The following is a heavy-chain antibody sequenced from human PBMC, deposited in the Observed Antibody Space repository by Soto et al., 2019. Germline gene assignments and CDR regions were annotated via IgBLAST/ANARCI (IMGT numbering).Heavy chain of an antibody. CDR2: ISSTSSYI. D-gene: IGHD6-13*01. Sequence: PGGSLRLSCAASGFTFSGYSMTWVRQAPGKGLEWVSPISSTSSYIFYADSVRGRFTISRDNAKNSLYLQMDSLRVEDTAVYYYAKGAPLAAAGKAGCFDYWGQGTLVTVSS. CDR3: AKGAPLAAAGKAGCFDY. J-gene: IGHJ4*02. V-gene: IGHV3-21*04. CDR1: GFTFSGYS.